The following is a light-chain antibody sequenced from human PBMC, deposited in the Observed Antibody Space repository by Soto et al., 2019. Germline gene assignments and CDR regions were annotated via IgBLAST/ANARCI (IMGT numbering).Light chain of an antibody. CDR1: QSISSY. CDR2: TAS. J-gene: IGKJ5*01. Sequence: DIQMTQSPSSLSASVGDRVTITCRASQSISSYLNWYQQRPGKAPNLLIYTASRLQSGVPSRFSGSGSGTDFTLTISSLQPEDFATYYWQQSYSPPITFGQGTRLEMK. V-gene: IGKV1-39*01. CDR3: QQSYSPPIT.